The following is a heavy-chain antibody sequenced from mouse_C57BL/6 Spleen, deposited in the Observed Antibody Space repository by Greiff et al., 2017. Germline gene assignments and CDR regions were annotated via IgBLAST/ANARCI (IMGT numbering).Heavy chain of an antibody. CDR2: LSDGGSYT. J-gene: IGHJ2*01. V-gene: IGHV5-4*01. D-gene: IGHD1-1*01. CDR1: GFTFSSYA. Sequence: EVKLVESGGGLVKPGGSLKLSCAASGFTFSSYAMSWVRQTPEKRLEWVATLSDGGSYTYYPDNVKGRFTISRDNAKNNLYLQMSHLKSEDTAMYYCARDRDYGSSFHFDYWGQGTTLTVSS. CDR3: ARDRDYGSSFHFDY.